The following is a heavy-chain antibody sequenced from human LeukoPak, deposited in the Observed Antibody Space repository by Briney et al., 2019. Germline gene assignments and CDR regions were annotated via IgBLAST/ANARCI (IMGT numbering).Heavy chain of an antibody. CDR2: IYYSGST. V-gene: IGHV4-59*01. D-gene: IGHD6-13*01. Sequence: PSETLSLTCTVSGGSISSYYWSWIRQPPGKGLEWIGYIYYSGSTNYNPSLKSRVTISVDTSKNQFSLKLSSVTAADTAVYYCARDKGLAAAGHWYFDLWGRGTLVTVSS. J-gene: IGHJ2*01. CDR1: GGSISSYY. CDR3: ARDKGLAAAGHWYFDL.